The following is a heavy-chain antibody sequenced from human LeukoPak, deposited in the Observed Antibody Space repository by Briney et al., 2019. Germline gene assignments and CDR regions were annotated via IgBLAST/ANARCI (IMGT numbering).Heavy chain of an antibody. CDR2: INPNSGGT. CDR3: ARDGARTLFDWAGGDDY. CDR1: GYTFTGNY. Sequence: ASVKVSCKASGYTFTGNYIHWARQAPGQGLEWMGWINPNSGGTNYAQKFQGRVTMTRDTSITTAYMELSRLRSDDTAVYFCARDGARTLFDWAGGDDYWGQGTLVTVSS. V-gene: IGHV1-2*02. D-gene: IGHD3-9*01. J-gene: IGHJ4*02.